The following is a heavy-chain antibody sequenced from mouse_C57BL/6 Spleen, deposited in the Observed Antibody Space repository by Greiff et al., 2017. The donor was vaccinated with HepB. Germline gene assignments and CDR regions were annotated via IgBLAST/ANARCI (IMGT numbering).Heavy chain of an antibody. CDR1: GYTFTSYW. J-gene: IGHJ4*01. CDR2: IYPGSGST. Sequence: VKLQQPGAELVKPGASVKMSCKASGYTFTSYWITWEKQRPGQGLEWIGDIYPGSGSTNYNEKFKSKATLTVDTSSSTAYMQLSSLTSEDSAVYYCAIIAYYGSSYRYAMDYWGQGTSVTVSS. D-gene: IGHD1-1*01. V-gene: IGHV1-55*01. CDR3: AIIAYYGSSYRYAMDY.